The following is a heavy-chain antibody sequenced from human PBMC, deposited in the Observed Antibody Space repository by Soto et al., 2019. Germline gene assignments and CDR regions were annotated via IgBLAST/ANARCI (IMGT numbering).Heavy chain of an antibody. CDR2: ISGSGGST. Sequence: PGGSLRLSCAASGFTFSSYAMSWVRQAPGKGLEWVSAISGSGGSTYYADPVKGRFAISRDNSKNTLYLQMNSLRAEDTAVYYCAKEGTAMGYFDYWGQGTLVTVSS. D-gene: IGHD5-18*01. J-gene: IGHJ4*02. CDR3: AKEGTAMGYFDY. V-gene: IGHV3-23*01. CDR1: GFTFSSYA.